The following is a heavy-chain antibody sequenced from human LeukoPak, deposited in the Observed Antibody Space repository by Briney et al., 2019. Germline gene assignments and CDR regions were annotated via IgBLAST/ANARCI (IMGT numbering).Heavy chain of an antibody. Sequence: SETLSLTCTVSGGSISSYYWSWIRQPPGKGLEWIGYIHYSGSTNYNPSPKSRVTISVDTSKNQFSLKLSSVTAADTAVYYCACLTTADAFDIWGQGTMVTVSS. CDR1: GGSISSYY. V-gene: IGHV4-59*01. CDR3: ACLTTADAFDI. CDR2: IHYSGST. J-gene: IGHJ3*02. D-gene: IGHD3-22*01.